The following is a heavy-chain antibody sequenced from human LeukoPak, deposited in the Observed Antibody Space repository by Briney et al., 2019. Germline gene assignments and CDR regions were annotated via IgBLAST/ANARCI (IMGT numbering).Heavy chain of an antibody. J-gene: IGHJ6*02. V-gene: IGHV6-1*01. D-gene: IGHD7-27*01. Sequence: SQTLSLTCAISGDSVSSNSVTWNWIRQSPSRGLEWLGRTYYRSTWYNDYAVSVRGRITVNPDTSKNQFSLQLNSVTPEDAAVYYCTRDQLTGQQYYGMDVWGQGTTVTVSS. CDR3: TRDQLTGQQYYGMDV. CDR1: GDSVSSNSVT. CDR2: TYYRSTWYN.